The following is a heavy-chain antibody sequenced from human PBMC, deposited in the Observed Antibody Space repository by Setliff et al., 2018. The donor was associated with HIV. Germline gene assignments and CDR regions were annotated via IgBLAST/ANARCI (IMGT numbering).Heavy chain of an antibody. CDR1: DYTFTTYW. CDR3: ARRDGRSMNAFQI. D-gene: IGHD2-21*01. J-gene: IGHJ3*01. V-gene: IGHV5-51*01. CDR2: IYPDDSDI. Sequence: PGESLKISCKALDYTFTTYWIAWVRQMPREGLEWMGIIYPDDSDIRYNPSFQNQITISADKSIATAYLQLNNLKASDTATYYCARRDGRSMNAFQIWGPGTMVTVSS.